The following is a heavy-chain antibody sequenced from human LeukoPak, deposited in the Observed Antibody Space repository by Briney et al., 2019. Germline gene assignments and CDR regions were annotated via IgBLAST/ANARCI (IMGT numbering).Heavy chain of an antibody. CDR1: GGSISSADYS. CDR3: ARGRFCSADICSGGDAFDI. CDR2: IFHTGNT. D-gene: IGHD3-3*01. Sequence: SETLSLTCAVSGGSISSADYSWNWIRQPPGKGLEWIGYIFHTGNTFYNPSLKSRVTISVDRSKNQFSLRLTSVTAADTAVYYCARGRFCSADICSGGDAFDIWGQGTMVSVSS. J-gene: IGHJ3*02. V-gene: IGHV4-30-2*01.